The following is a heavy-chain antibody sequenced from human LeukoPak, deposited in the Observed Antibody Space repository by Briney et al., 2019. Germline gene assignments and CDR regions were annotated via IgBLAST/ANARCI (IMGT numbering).Heavy chain of an antibody. J-gene: IGHJ6*03. D-gene: IGHD6-19*01. Sequence: GGSLRLSCAASGFTFSSYWMHWVRQAPGKGLVWVSRINTDGSSTSYADSVKGRFTISRDNAKNTLYLQMNSLRAEDTAVYYCARALTHGSGWYPARYYYYYYMDVWGKGTTVTVSS. CDR2: INTDGSST. CDR3: ARALTHGSGWYPARYYYYYYMDV. CDR1: GFTFSSYW. V-gene: IGHV3-74*01.